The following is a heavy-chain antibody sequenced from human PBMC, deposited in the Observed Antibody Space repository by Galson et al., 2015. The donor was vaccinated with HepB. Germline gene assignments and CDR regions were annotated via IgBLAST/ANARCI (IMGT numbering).Heavy chain of an antibody. CDR3: ARKPASYDYYNMDV. J-gene: IGHJ6*02. CDR2: ISAGSTTK. V-gene: IGHV3-48*01. CDR1: GVTIPSYS. Sequence: SLRLSCAASGVTIPSYSMNWVRKAPGKGLEWLAYISAGSTTKYYAASVKGRFTISRDNAKKFLYLHMNNLRGEDKAVYYCARKPASYDYYNMDVWGHGTTVTVSS.